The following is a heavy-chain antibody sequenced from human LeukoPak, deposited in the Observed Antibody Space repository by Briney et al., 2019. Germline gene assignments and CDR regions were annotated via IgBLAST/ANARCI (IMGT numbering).Heavy chain of an antibody. CDR1: GGTFSSYA. Sequence: GASVKVSCKASGGTFSSYAISWVRQAPGQGLEWMGRIIPILGIANYAQNFQGRVTITADKSTSTAYMELRSLRSDDTAVYYCARDLRLYYDSSGYYYFDYWGQGTLVTVSS. J-gene: IGHJ4*02. D-gene: IGHD3-22*01. CDR3: ARDLRLYYDSSGYYYFDY. CDR2: IIPILGIA. V-gene: IGHV1-69*04.